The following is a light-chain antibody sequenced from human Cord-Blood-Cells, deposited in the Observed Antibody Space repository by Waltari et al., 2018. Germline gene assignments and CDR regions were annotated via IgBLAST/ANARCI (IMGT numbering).Light chain of an antibody. V-gene: IGKV1-5*03. CDR3: QQYNSYSWT. Sequence: DIQMTQSPSTLSASVGDRVTITCRASQSISSWLAWCQQKPGKAPKLLIYKASSLESGGPSRFSGSGSGREFTLTIRSLQPDDFATYYCQQYNSYSWTFGQGTKVEIK. CDR1: QSISSW. CDR2: KAS. J-gene: IGKJ1*01.